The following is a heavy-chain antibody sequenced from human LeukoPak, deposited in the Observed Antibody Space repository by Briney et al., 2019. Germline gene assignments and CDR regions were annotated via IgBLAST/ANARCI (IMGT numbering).Heavy chain of an antibody. CDR3: ARARPYYYGSGSSYYFDY. V-gene: IGHV1-18*01. CDR1: GYTFTSYG. D-gene: IGHD3-10*01. CDR2: ISAYNGNT. J-gene: IGHJ4*02. Sequence: ASVKVSCKASGYTFTSYGISWVRQAPGQGLEWMGWISAYNGNTNYAQKLQGRVTMTTDTSTSTAYMELRSLRSDDTAVYYCARARPYYYGSGSSYYFDYWGQGTLVTVSS.